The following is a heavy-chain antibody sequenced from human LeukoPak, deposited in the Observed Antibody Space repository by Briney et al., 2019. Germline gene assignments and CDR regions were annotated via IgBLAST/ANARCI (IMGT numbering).Heavy chain of an antibody. CDR3: AKDKGSGPYYYYGMDV. CDR2: ISWDGGST. Sequence: GGSLRLSCAASGFTFDDYTMHWVRQAPGKGLEWVSLISWDGGSTYYADSAKGRFTISRDNSKNSLYLQMNSLRTEDTALYYCAKDKGSGPYYYYGMDVWGQGTTVTVSS. J-gene: IGHJ6*02. D-gene: IGHD6-25*01. V-gene: IGHV3-43*01. CDR1: GFTFDDYT.